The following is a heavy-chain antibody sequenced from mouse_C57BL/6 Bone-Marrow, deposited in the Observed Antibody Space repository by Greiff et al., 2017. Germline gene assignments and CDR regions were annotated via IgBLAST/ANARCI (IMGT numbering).Heavy chain of an antibody. V-gene: IGHV1-59*01. CDR3: ARGNF. CDR2: IDPSDSYT. J-gene: IGHJ4*01. Sequence: QVQLQQPGAELVRPGTSVKLSCKASGYTFTSYWMHWVKQRPGQGLEWIGVIDPSDSYTNYNQKFKGKATLTVDTSSSTAYMQLSSLTSEDSAVYYCARGNFWGQGNSVTVSS. CDR1: GYTFTSYW.